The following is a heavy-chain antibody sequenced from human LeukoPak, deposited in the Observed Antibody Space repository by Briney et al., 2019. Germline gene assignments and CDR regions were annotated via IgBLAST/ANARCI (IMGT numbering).Heavy chain of an antibody. V-gene: IGHV4-34*01. D-gene: IGHD3/OR15-3a*01. CDR1: GESFSGYY. J-gene: IGHJ4*02. Sequence: SGTLSLTCAVYGESFSGYYWSWIRQPPGKGLEWIGEITHSGSTNYNPPLRSRVTISVDTSKKQFSLNLSSVTAADTAVYYCARRGLGRPDYWGQGTLVTVSS. CDR3: ARRGLGRPDY. CDR2: ITHSGST.